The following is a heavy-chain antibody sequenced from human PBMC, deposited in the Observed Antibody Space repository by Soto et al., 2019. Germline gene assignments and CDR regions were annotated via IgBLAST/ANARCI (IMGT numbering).Heavy chain of an antibody. D-gene: IGHD2-15*01. CDR3: AKDGTTGGQHYYGMDV. CDR1: GFTFSDYV. J-gene: IGHJ6*02. CDR2: IGSGDDK. Sequence: EVQLLESGGGLVQPGGSLRLSCEASGFTFSDYVMNWVRQGPGKGLEWVSNIGSGDDKYYADSVKGRFTNSRDTSKNTLFLQRNSQRAEDTALYFCAKDGTTGGQHYYGMDVWGQGTTVTVSS. V-gene: IGHV3-23*01.